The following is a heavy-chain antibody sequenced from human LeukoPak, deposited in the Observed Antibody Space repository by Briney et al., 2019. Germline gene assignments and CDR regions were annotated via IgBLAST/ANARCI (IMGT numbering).Heavy chain of an antibody. CDR3: ARDRGSAYSSSWYFDY. V-gene: IGHV3-21*05. CDR2: ISSSSSYI. D-gene: IGHD6-13*01. J-gene: IGHJ4*02. CDR1: GFPFRRYE. Sequence: GGYMRLSSLAIGFPFRRYEMNRVGHAPGTGLEWVSYISSSSSYIYYADSVKGRFTISRDNAKNSLYLQMNSLRAEDTAVYYCARDRGSAYSSSWYFDYWGQGTLVTVSS.